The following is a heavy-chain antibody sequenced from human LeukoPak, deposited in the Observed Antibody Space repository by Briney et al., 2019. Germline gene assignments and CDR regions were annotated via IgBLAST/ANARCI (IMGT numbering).Heavy chain of an antibody. CDR3: AGNQQWLVRPSYYYYGMDV. J-gene: IGHJ6*02. D-gene: IGHD6-19*01. Sequence: GASVKVFCKASGGTFSSYAISWVRQAPGQGLEWMGGIIPIFGTANYAQKFQGRVTITADESTSTAYMELSSLRSEDTAVYYCAGNQQWLVRPSYYYYGMDVWGQGTTVTVSS. V-gene: IGHV1-69*13. CDR1: GGTFSSYA. CDR2: IIPIFGTA.